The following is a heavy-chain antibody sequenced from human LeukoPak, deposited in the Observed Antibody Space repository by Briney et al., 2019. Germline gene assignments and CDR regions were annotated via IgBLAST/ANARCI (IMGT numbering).Heavy chain of an antibody. V-gene: IGHV3-23*01. CDR1: GFTFSRYA. D-gene: IGHD2-15*01. J-gene: IGHJ3*02. Sequence: GGSLRLFCAASGFTFSRYAMSWVRQAPGKGLEWVSVMSDSGGITYYADSVKGRFTTSRDNSKNTLYLQMNSLRAEDTAVYYCVKGASDGCYAPSHIWGQGTTVTVSS. CDR3: VKGASDGCYAPSHI. CDR2: MSDSGGIT.